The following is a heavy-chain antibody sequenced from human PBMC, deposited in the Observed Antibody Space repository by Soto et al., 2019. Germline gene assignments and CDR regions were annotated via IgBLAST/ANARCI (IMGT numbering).Heavy chain of an antibody. CDR2: INAGNVNT. Sequence: ASVKVSCKASGYTFASYAMHWVRQAPGQRLEWMGWINAGNVNTKYSQKFQGRVTITRDTSASTAYMELSSLRSEDTAVYYCARSIVVVTALDYWGQGTLVTVSS. CDR1: GYTFASYA. V-gene: IGHV1-3*01. D-gene: IGHD2-21*02. CDR3: ARSIVVVTALDY. J-gene: IGHJ4*02.